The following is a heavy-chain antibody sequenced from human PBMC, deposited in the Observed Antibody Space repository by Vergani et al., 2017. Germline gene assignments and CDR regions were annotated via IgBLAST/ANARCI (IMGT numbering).Heavy chain of an antibody. J-gene: IGHJ4*02. D-gene: IGHD1-20*01. CDR2: INPNSGGT. CDR3: ARDLKGLTGXGDC. V-gene: IGHV1-2*02. Sequence: QVQLVQSGAEVKKPGASVKVSCKASGYTFTGYYMHWVRQAPGQGLEWMGWINPNSGGTNYEQKFQGRVTMTRDTSISTAYMELSRLRSDDTAVYYCARDLKGLTGXGDCWGQGTLVTVSS. CDR1: GYTFTGYY.